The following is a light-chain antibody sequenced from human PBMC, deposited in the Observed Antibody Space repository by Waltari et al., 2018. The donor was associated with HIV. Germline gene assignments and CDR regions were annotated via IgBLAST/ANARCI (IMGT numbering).Light chain of an antibody. J-gene: IGLJ1*01. CDR1: SSDIGTYNL. CDR2: LIN. V-gene: IGLV2-23*02. Sequence: QSALTQPASVSGSPGQSITISCTGTSSDIGTYNLVSWYQQHAGKVPKLLIYLINKRSSGISVRFSGSRSGSAASLTISGLQAEDEADYYCCASAGGRSYFFGTGTKLTVL. CDR3: CASAGGRSYF.